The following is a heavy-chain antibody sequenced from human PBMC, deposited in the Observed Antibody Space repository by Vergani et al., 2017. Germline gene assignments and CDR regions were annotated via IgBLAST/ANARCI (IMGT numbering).Heavy chain of an antibody. CDR3: ARNYGDAFDY. Sequence: QVQLQESGPGLVKPSETLSLTCTVSGGSISSYYWSWIRQPPGKGLEWIGYIYTSGSTNYNPSLKSRVTISVDTSKNQFSLKLSSVTAVDTAVYYCARNYGDAFDYWGQGTLVTVSS. CDR1: GGSISSYY. D-gene: IGHD4-17*01. CDR2: IYTSGST. J-gene: IGHJ4*02. V-gene: IGHV4-4*09.